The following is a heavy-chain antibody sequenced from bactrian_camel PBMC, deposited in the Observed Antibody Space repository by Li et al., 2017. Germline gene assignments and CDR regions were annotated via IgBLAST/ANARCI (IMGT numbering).Heavy chain of an antibody. CDR3: AAGREPPIGGRSGGRWILGRHFGY. Sequence: HVQLVESGGGSVQAGGSLTLSCTTTTSGFKFDEVDIGWYRQPQGDECELVSYMPSRLTGSQPVTDYGDSVKGRFSISRDNAKNTFYLQMNSLKPEDTAMYYCAAGREPPIGGRSGGRWILGRHFGYWGQGTQVTVS. J-gene: IGHJ6*01. CDR2: MPSRLTGSQPVT. CDR1: GFKFDEVD. D-gene: IGHD6*01. V-gene: IGHV3S63*01.